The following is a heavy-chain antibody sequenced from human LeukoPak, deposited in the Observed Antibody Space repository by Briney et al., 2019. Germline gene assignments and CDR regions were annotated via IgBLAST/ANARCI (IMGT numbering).Heavy chain of an antibody. Sequence: SETLSLTCNVSGGSISSYYWSWIRQPPGKGLEWIGYIYYTGSTNYNPSLKNRVTISVDTSRNQFSLKMSSVTAADTAVYYCARGAGWYQFWGQGTLVTVSS. D-gene: IGHD6-19*01. CDR2: IYYTGST. CDR1: GGSISSYY. CDR3: ARGAGWYQF. J-gene: IGHJ4*02. V-gene: IGHV4-59*01.